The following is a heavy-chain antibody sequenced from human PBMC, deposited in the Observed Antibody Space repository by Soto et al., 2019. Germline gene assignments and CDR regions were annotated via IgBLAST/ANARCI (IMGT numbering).Heavy chain of an antibody. CDR3: ARDKNTYYYDSSGYFDY. V-gene: IGHV1-18*01. D-gene: IGHD3-22*01. CDR1: GYTFTSYG. CDR2: ISAYNGNT. Sequence: ASVKVSCKASGYTFTSYGISWVRQAPGQGLEWMGWISAYNGNTNYAQKIQGRVTMTTDTSTSAAYMELRSLRSDDTAVYYCARDKNTYYYDSSGYFDYWGQGTLVTVSS. J-gene: IGHJ4*02.